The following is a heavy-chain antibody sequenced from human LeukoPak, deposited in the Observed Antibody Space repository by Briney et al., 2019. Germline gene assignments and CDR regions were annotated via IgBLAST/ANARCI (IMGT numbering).Heavy chain of an antibody. CDR2: IIPIFGTA. J-gene: IGHJ4*02. D-gene: IGHD4-17*01. CDR3: ARGGDGDYEGEYFDY. CDR1: GGTFSSYA. Sequence: ASVKVSCKASGGTFSSYAISWVRQAPGQGLEWMGGIIPIFGTANYAQKFQGRGTITADESTSTAYMELSSLRSEDTAVYYCARGGDGDYEGEYFDYWGQGTLVTVSS. V-gene: IGHV1-69*13.